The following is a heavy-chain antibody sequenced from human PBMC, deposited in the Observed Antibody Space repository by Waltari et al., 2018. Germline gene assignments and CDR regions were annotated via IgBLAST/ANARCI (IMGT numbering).Heavy chain of an antibody. J-gene: IGHJ5*02. CDR2: SVPIFGTA. V-gene: IGHV1-69*08. D-gene: IGHD6-13*01. Sequence: QVQLVQSGAEVKKPGSSVKVSCKASGGTFSSYAISWVRQAPGQGLYWMGRSVPIFGTANYAQKFQGRVTITADKSTSTAYMELSSLRSEDTAVYYCARGSGSSSWDPWGFWFDPWGQGTLVTVSS. CDR3: ARGSGSSSWDPWGFWFDP. CDR1: GGTFSSYA.